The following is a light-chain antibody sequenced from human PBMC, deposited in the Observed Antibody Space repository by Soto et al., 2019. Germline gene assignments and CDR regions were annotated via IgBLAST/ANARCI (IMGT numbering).Light chain of an antibody. V-gene: IGKV1-27*01. CDR3: QKYNSDPLT. Sequence: DIQMTQSPSSLSAAVGDRVTITCRASQCISNYLAWYQQKPGKAPQLLIYGATTLHSGVPSRFSGSGSGTDFTLTIASLQPEYVATDYCQKYNSDPLTFGGGTKVEIK. J-gene: IGKJ4*01. CDR2: GAT. CDR1: QCISNY.